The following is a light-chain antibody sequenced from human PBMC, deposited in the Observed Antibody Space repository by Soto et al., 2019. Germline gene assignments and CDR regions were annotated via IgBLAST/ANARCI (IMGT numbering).Light chain of an antibody. CDR2: GAS. V-gene: IGKV3-20*01. Sequence: EIVLTQSPGTLSLSPGERATLSCRASQSVSSSYLAWYQQKPGQAPRLLIYGASSRATGIPDRFSGSGSGKDLPLTISRMEPEDAAVYYCQQYGRKPLTFGVGTKVEIK. CDR3: QQYGRKPLT. J-gene: IGKJ4*01. CDR1: QSVSSSY.